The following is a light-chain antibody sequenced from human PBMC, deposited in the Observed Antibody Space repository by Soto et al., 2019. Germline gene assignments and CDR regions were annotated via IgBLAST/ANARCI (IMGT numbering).Light chain of an antibody. J-gene: IGKJ4*01. CDR1: QSISNY. Sequence: DIQMTQSPSSLSPSVRDRVTITCRSIQSISNYLNSFQQKPATAPKLLIFVAFSLQCGDPSRCSSSGSGIDFTLTISILQTEDFATYYCQQSFSPHLTFGGATKVDIK. V-gene: IGKV1-39*01. CDR2: VAF. CDR3: QQSFSPHLT.